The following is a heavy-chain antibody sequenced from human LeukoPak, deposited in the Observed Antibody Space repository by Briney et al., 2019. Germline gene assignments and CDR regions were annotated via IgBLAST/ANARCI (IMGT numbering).Heavy chain of an antibody. CDR1: GLTFSSYA. D-gene: IGHD3-10*01. J-gene: IGHJ4*02. V-gene: IGHV3-64*01. CDR2: ISSNGGST. CDR3: ARESAVTMVRGVTSYFDY. Sequence: PGGSLRLSCAASGLTFSSYAMHWVRQAPGKGLEYVSAISSNGGSTYYANSVKGRFTISRDNSKNTLYLQMGSLRAEDMAVYYCARESAVTMVRGVTSYFDYWGQGTLVTVSS.